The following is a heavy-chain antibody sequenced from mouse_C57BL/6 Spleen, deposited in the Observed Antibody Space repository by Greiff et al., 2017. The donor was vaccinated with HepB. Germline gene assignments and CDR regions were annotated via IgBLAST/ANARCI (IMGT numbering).Heavy chain of an antibody. V-gene: IGHV5-4*01. CDR2: ISDGGSYT. J-gene: IGHJ1*03. D-gene: IGHD1-1*01. CDR1: GFTFSSYA. Sequence: EVKLVESGGGLVKPGGSLKLSCAASGFTFSSYAMSWVRQTPEKRLEWVATISDGGSYTYYPDNVKGRFTISRDNAKNNLYLQMSHLKSEDTAMYYCARDYYGSSNGFYWYFDVWGTGTTVTVSS. CDR3: ARDYYGSSNGFYWYFDV.